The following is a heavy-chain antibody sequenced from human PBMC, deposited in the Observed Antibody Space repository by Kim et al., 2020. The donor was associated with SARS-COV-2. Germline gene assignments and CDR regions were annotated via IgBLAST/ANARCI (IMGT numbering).Heavy chain of an antibody. CDR3: ARGYDSSGYYYFDY. D-gene: IGHD3-22*01. CDR1: GGSISSYY. J-gene: IGHJ4*02. V-gene: IGHV4-59*13. CDR2: IYYSGST. Sequence: SETLSLTCTVSGGSISSYYWSWIRQPPGKGLEWIGYIYYSGSTNYNPSLKSRVTISVDTSKNQFSLKLSSVTAADTAVYYCARGYDSSGYYYFDYWGQGTLVTVSS.